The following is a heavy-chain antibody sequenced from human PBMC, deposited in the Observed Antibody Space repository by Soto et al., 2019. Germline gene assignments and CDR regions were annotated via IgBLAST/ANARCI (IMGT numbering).Heavy chain of an antibody. Sequence: QVQLQESGPGLVKPSQTLSLTCTVSGGSISSGDYYWSWIRQPPGKGLEWIGYIYYGGSTYYNQYRMSQCTISVDTTKNQFSLKLNSVTAADTAVYYCARAMVGNQNWFDPWGQGTLVTVSS. CDR2: IYYGGST. J-gene: IGHJ5*02. V-gene: IGHV4-30-4*01. CDR1: GGSISSGDYY. CDR3: ARAMVGNQNWFDP. D-gene: IGHD3-10*01.